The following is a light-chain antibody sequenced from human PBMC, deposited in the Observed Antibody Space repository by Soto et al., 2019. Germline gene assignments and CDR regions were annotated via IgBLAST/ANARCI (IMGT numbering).Light chain of an antibody. J-gene: IGLJ1*01. CDR2: EDS. Sequence: QSALTQPASVSGSPGQWITISCTGTSTDIGSYNLVSWYQQHPGKAPKLMIYEDSKRPSGVSNRFSGSKSGNTASLTISGLQAEDEADYYCCSYVGSSTYVFGSGTKVTV. CDR1: STDIGSYNL. V-gene: IGLV2-23*01. CDR3: CSYVGSSTYV.